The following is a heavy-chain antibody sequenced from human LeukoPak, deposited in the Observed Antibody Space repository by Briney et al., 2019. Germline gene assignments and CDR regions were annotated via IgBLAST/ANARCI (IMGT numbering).Heavy chain of an antibody. Sequence: GESLKISCKGSGYSFTSYWIGWVRQMAGEGLEWMGIIYPGDSDTRYSPSFQGQVTISADKSISPAYLQWSSLKASDTAMYYCARHYCTNGVCYPSPGPWGQGTLVTVSS. CDR1: GYSFTSYW. CDR3: ARHYCTNGVCYPSPGP. J-gene: IGHJ5*02. V-gene: IGHV5-51*01. D-gene: IGHD2-8*01. CDR2: IYPGDSDT.